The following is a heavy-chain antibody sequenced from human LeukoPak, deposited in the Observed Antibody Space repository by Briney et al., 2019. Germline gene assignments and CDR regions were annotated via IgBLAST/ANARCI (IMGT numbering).Heavy chain of an antibody. D-gene: IGHD3-10*01. CDR2: ISGSGGST. CDR1: GFSFSYHG. V-gene: IGHV3-23*01. Sequence: PGGSLRLSCAASGFSFSYHGMNWVRQAPGKGLEWVSTISGSGGSTYYADSVKGRFTISRDNSKNTLYLQMNSLRVEDTAVYYCAKVRFGVTARYYFDYWGQGTLVTVSS. J-gene: IGHJ4*02. CDR3: AKVRFGVTARYYFDY.